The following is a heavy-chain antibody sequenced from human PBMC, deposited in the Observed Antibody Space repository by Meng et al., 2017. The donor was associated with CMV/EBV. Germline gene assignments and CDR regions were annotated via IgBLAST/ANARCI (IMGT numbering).Heavy chain of an antibody. Sequence: ASVKVSCKASGYTFTSYGISWVRQAPGQGLEWMGWISAYNGNTNYAQKLQGRVTMTTDTSTSTAYMELRSLRSDDTAVYYCARDCSSTSCYRKWYYGMDVWGPWPPFPVSS. CDR3: ARDCSSTSCYRKWYYGMDV. J-gene: IGHJ6*02. D-gene: IGHD2-2*02. CDR2: ISAYNGNT. V-gene: IGHV1-18*01. CDR1: GYTFTSYG.